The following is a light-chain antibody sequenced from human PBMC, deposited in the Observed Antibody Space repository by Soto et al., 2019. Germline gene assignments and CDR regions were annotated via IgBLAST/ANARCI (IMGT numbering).Light chain of an antibody. Sequence: DIQMTQSPSSLSASVGDRVTITCRASQGISNYVAWFQQKPGKAPKSLIYAASTLRSGVPPKFSGSGSETDFTLTISNLQPEDSATYYCQQYNFYPVTFGQGTRLEI. J-gene: IGKJ5*01. CDR3: QQYNFYPVT. CDR1: QGISNY. V-gene: IGKV1-16*02. CDR2: AAS.